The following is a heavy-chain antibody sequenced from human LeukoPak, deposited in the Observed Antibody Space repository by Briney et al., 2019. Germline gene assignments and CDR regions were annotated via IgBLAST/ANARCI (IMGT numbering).Heavy chain of an antibody. D-gene: IGHD4/OR15-4a*01. CDR1: GYTFTGYY. CDR3: ARGGAYFDY. CDR2: INPNSGGT. V-gene: IGHV1-2*02. Sequence: SVKVSCKASGYTFTGYYMHWVRQAPGQGLEWMGWINPNSGGTNYAQKFQDTVTMTTDTSISTAYMELSGLRSDDTAVYYCARGGAYFDYWGQRTLVTVSS. J-gene: IGHJ4*02.